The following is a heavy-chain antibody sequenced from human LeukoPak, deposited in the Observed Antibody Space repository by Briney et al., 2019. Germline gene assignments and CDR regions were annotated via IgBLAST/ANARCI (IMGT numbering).Heavy chain of an antibody. D-gene: IGHD6-19*01. V-gene: IGHV3-23*01. CDR1: GFAFDRYA. Sequence: GGSLSLPCSAFGFAFDRYAMNWVRQAPEKGLEWVSTIDSDSARTYYADSVNGRFTISRDNYKNILYLQMNSLRAEDTAVYYCARVSWRYLGHSSGWSLIDSWGQGTLVTVSS. CDR2: IDSDSART. J-gene: IGHJ4*02. CDR3: ARVSWRYLGHSSGWSLIDS.